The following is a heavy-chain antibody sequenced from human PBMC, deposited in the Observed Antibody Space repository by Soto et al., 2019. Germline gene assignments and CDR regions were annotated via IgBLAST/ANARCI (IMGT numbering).Heavy chain of an antibody. CDR2: ISSSSSTI. CDR3: ARDAFPYYDFWSGYSPNYGMDV. Sequence: GGFLRLSCAASGFTFSSYSMNWVRQAPGKGLEWVSYISSSSSTIYYADSVKGRFTISRDNAKNSLYLQMNSLRDEDTAVYYCARDAFPYYDFWSGYSPNYGMDVWGQGTTVTVSS. J-gene: IGHJ6*02. D-gene: IGHD3-3*01. CDR1: GFTFSSYS. V-gene: IGHV3-48*02.